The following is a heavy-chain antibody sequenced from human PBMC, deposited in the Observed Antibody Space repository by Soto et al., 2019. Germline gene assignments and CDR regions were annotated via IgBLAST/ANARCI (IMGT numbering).Heavy chain of an antibody. Sequence: SGPTLVNPTQTLTLTCTFSGFSLSTSGMCVSWIRQPPGKALEWLARIDWDDDKYYSTSLKTRLTISKDTSKNQVVLTMTNMDPVDTATYYCARSLRPYYGSGSYCSDAFDIWGQGTMVTVSS. V-gene: IGHV2-70*11. CDR1: GFSLSTSGMC. D-gene: IGHD3-10*01. J-gene: IGHJ3*02. CDR3: ARSLRPYYGSGSYCSDAFDI. CDR2: IDWDDDK.